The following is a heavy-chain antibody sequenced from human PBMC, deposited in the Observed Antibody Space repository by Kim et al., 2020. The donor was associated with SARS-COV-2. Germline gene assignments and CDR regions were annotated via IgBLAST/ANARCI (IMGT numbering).Heavy chain of an antibody. D-gene: IGHD3-3*01. CDR2: IKQDGSEK. CDR1: GFTFSSYW. CDR3: ARVLGFGWFDP. V-gene: IGHV3-7*01. Sequence: GGSLRLSCAASGFTFSSYWMGWVRQAPGKGLEWVASIKQDGSEKYYVDSVKGRFTISRDNARNSLYLQMNSLRAEDTAIYRCARVLGFGWFDPWGQGTLVTVSS. J-gene: IGHJ5*02.